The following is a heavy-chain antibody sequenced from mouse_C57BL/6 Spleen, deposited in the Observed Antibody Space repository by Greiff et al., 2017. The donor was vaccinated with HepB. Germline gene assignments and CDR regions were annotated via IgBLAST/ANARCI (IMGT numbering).Heavy chain of an antibody. CDR1: GYTFTSYW. CDR2: IDPSDSYT. D-gene: IGHD3-2*02. CDR3: CQTAQATYAMDY. V-gene: IGHV1-69*01. J-gene: IGHJ4*01. Sequence: VQLQQSGAELVMPGASVKLSCKASGYTFTSYWMHWVKQRPGQGLEWIGEIDPSDSYTNYNQKFKGKSTLTVDKSSSTAYMQLSSLTSEDSAVYYCCQTAQATYAMDYWGQGTSVTVSS.